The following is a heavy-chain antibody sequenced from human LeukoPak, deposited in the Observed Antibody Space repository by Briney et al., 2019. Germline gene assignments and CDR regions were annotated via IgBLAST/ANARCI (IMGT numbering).Heavy chain of an antibody. CDR3: ARDPGDSSGYYLGWFDP. V-gene: IGHV4-31*03. J-gene: IGHJ5*02. CDR2: IYYSGST. Sequence: SETLYLTCTVSGGSISSGGYYWSGIRQHPGKCLQWIGYIYYSGSTYYNPSLKSRVTISVDTSKNQFSLKLSSVTAADTAVYYCARDPGDSSGYYLGWFDPWGQGTLVTVSS. CDR1: GGSISSGGYY. D-gene: IGHD3-22*01.